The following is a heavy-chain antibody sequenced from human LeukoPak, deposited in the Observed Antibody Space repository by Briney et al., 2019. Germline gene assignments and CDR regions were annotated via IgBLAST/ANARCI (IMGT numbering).Heavy chain of an antibody. V-gene: IGHV3-23*01. D-gene: IGHD3-22*01. CDR1: GFTFSSYA. J-gene: IGHJ4*02. CDR2: ISGSGGST. CDR3: AKDPVGYYYDSSRYLPHFDY. Sequence: GGSLRLSCAASGFTFSSYAMSWVRQTPGKGLEWVSAISGSGGSTYYADSVKGRFTISRDNSKNTLYLQMNSLRAEDTAVYYCAKDPVGYYYDSSRYLPHFDYWGQGTLVTVSS.